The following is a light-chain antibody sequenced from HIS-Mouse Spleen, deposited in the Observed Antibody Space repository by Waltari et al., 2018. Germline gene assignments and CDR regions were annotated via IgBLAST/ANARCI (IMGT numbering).Light chain of an antibody. V-gene: IGLV3-10*01. CDR2: EDS. CDR3: YSTDSSGNHRV. J-gene: IGLJ2*01. CDR1: ALPKKY. Sequence: SYELTQPPSVSVSPGQTARITCSGDALPKKYAYWYQQKSGQAPVLSIYEDSKRPSGIPGRFSGASSGTMATLTISGAQVEDEADYYCYSTDSSGNHRVFGGGTKLTVL.